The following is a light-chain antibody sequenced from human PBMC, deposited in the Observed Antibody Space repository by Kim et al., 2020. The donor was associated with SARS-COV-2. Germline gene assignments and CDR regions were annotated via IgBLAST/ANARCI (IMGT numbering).Light chain of an antibody. CDR1: SGSIDDNY. CDR2: EDD. CDR3: QSLNRDNVI. J-gene: IGLJ2*01. V-gene: IGLV6-57*03. Sequence: GETVTISCTRSSGSIDDNYVQWYQQRPGGVPTTVIYEDDQRPSGVSDRFSGSIDNSSNSASLTIAGLRTEDEADYYCQSLNRDNVIFGGGTKLTVL.